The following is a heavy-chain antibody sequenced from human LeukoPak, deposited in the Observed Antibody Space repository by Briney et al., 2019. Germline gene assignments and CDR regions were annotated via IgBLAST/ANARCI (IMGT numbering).Heavy chain of an antibody. J-gene: IGHJ4*02. CDR2: ISYDGSNK. CDR1: GFTFSSYA. V-gene: IGHV3-30-3*01. D-gene: IGHD4-17*01. Sequence: PGGSLRLSCAASGFTFSSYAMHWVRQAPGKGLEWVAVISYDGSNKYYADSVKGRFTISRDNSKNTLYLQMNSLRAEDTAVYYCARAKRDDYGDPFDYWGQGTLDTVSS. CDR3: ARAKRDDYGDPFDY.